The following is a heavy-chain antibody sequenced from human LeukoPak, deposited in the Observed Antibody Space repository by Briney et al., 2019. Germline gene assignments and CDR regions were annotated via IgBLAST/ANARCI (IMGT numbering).Heavy chain of an antibody. CDR1: GFTFSSHW. CDR2: LNEDGTYV. V-gene: IGHV3-74*01. Sequence: QPGGSLRLSCVASGFTFSSHWMHWVRQAPGKGLVWVSRLNEDGTYVDYADSVKGRFTISRDNAKNMLHLQMNSLRVEDTAVYYCVRGSSDWAETDYWGQGTLVTVSS. J-gene: IGHJ4*02. CDR3: VRGSSDWAETDY. D-gene: IGHD2-21*02.